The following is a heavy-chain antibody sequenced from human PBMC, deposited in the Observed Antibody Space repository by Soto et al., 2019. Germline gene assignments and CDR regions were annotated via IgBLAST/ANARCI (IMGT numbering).Heavy chain of an antibody. J-gene: IGHJ4*02. CDR2: IYWDDDK. V-gene: IGHV2-5*02. CDR3: AQPTPYSSSRIDY. D-gene: IGHD5-12*01. Sequence: QITLKESGPTLVKPTQTLTLTCTFSGLSLSSNGVGVGWIRQPPGKALEWLAFIYWDDDKRYSPSLKSRLTITKDTSKEQVVLTMTNMDPVDTATYYCAQPTPYSSSRIDYWGQGTLVTVSS. CDR1: GLSLSSNGVG.